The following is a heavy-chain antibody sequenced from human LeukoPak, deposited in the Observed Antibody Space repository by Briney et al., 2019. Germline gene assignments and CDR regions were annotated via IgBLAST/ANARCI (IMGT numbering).Heavy chain of an antibody. CDR1: GGTFSSYA. CDR3: ARDYGDTAIPGY. J-gene: IGHJ4*02. V-gene: IGHV1-69*01. Sequence: ASVKVSCKASGGTFSSYAISWVRQAPGQRLEWMGGIIPIFGTANYAQKFQGRVTITADESTSTAYMELSSLRSEDTAVYYCARDYGDTAIPGYWGQGTLVTVSS. D-gene: IGHD5-18*01. CDR2: IIPIFGTA.